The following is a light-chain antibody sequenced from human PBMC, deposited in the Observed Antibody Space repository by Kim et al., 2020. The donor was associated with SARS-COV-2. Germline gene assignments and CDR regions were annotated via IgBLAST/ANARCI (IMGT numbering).Light chain of an antibody. CDR3: QTWGAGIQGV. J-gene: IGLJ3*02. V-gene: IGLV4-69*01. CDR1: GGPSTYD. Sequence: SVKLTCILSGGPSTYDIAWHQQQPEKGPRYLMRLNSDGSHNKGDGIPDRFSGSSSGAERYLTISNLQSDDEGDYYCQTWGAGIQGVFGGGTKVTVL. CDR2: LNSDGSH.